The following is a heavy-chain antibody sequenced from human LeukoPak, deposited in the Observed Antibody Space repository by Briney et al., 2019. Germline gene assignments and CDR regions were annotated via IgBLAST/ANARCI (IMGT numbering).Heavy chain of an antibody. V-gene: IGHV1-18*01. CDR3: ARDRRSHYYGSGTYYPDAFDI. CDR1: GYTFTSYG. D-gene: IGHD3-10*01. Sequence: GASVKVSCKASGYTFTSYGISWVRQAPGQGLEWMGWISAYNGNTNYAQKLQGRVTMTTDTSTSTAYMELRSLRSDDTAVYYCARDRRSHYYGSGTYYPDAFDIWGQGTMVTVSS. CDR2: ISAYNGNT. J-gene: IGHJ3*02.